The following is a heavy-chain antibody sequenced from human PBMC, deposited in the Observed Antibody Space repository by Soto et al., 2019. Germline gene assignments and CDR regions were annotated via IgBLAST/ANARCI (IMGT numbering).Heavy chain of an antibody. CDR1: GYTFTCYY. Sequence: ASVXVSCKASGYTFTCYYMHWVRQAPGQGLEWMGWIKPNSGGTNYAQKFQGWVTMTRGRSISTDYMELSRLRSDDTAVYYCATGGRAGLLLLYYYYYGMDVWGQGTTVTVSS. CDR2: IKPNSGGT. J-gene: IGHJ6*02. CDR3: ATGGRAGLLLLYYYYYGMDV. D-gene: IGHD3-22*01. V-gene: IGHV1-2*04.